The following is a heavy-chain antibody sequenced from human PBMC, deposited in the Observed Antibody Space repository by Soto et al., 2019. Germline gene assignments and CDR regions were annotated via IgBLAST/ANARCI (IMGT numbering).Heavy chain of an antibody. V-gene: IGHV3-30*18. CDR2: ISYDGSNK. CDR1: GFTFSSYG. Sequence: GGSLRLSCAASGFTFSSYGMHWVRQAPGKGLEWVAVISYDGSNKYYADSVKGRFTISRDNSKNTLYLQMNSLRAEDTAVYYCAKDLRYCSITSCWIRSTSWSYYYGMDVWGQGTKVTVSS. J-gene: IGHJ6*02. D-gene: IGHD2-2*01. CDR3: AKDLRYCSITSCWIRSTSWSYYYGMDV.